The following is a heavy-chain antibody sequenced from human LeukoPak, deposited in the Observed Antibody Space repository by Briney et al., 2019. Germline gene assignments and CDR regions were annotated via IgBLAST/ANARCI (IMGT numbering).Heavy chain of an antibody. Sequence: SETLSLTCIVSSGSISGYHWSWIRQSPGKGLEWIGYVYYRGITNYNPSLKSRVSISVDTANNQFSLRLTSVCAADTAIYYCARLVATTGLADWFDPWGQGILVTVSS. D-gene: IGHD6-13*01. J-gene: IGHJ5*02. CDR2: VYYRGIT. CDR1: SGSISGYH. V-gene: IGHV4-59*08. CDR3: ARLVATTGLADWFDP.